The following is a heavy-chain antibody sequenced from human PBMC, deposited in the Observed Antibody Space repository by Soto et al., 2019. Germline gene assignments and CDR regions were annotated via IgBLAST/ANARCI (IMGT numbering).Heavy chain of an antibody. Sequence: SQTLSLTCAISGDSVSSNSAAWNWIRQSPSRGLEWLGRTYYRSKWYNDYAVSVKSRITINPDTSKNQFSLQLNSVTPEDTAVYYCARGRDIVVVVAAREYYYYYGMDVWGQGTTGTVSS. CDR2: TYYRSKWYN. CDR3: ARGRDIVVVVAAREYYYYYGMDV. CDR1: GDSVSSNSAA. D-gene: IGHD2-15*01. J-gene: IGHJ6*02. V-gene: IGHV6-1*01.